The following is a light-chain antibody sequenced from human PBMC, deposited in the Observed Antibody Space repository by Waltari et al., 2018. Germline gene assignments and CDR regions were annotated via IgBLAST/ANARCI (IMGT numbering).Light chain of an antibody. CDR3: AAWDDSLNAV. J-gene: IGLJ2*01. CDR1: SSNIGSNT. V-gene: IGLV1-44*01. CDR2: SNN. Sequence: QSVLTQPPSASGTPGQRVTISCSGSSSNIGSNTVNWYQQLPGTAPKLLIYSNNQRPSGGPDRFSGSKSGTSASLAISGLQSEDEADYYCAAWDDSLNAVFGGGTKLTVL.